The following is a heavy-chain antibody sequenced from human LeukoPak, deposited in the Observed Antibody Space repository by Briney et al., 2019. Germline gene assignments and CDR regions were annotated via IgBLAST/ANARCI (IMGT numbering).Heavy chain of an antibody. CDR1: GYTFTGYY. CDR2: INPNSGGT. Sequence: ASVKVSCKASGYTFTGYYMHWVRQAPGQGLEWMGWINPNSGGTNYAQKFQGRVTMTRDTSISTAYMELSRLRSDDTDVYYCARFSSLNVGGLYYWGQGILVTVSS. CDR3: ARFSSLNVGGLYY. J-gene: IGHJ4*02. V-gene: IGHV1-2*02. D-gene: IGHD3-16*01.